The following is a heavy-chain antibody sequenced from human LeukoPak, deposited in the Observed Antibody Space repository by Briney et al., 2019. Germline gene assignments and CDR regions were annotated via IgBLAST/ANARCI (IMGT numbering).Heavy chain of an antibody. CDR2: IRYDGSNK. J-gene: IGHJ4*02. CDR3: AKQRYNSNSEFDY. CDR1: GFTFSSYG. V-gene: IGHV3-30*02. Sequence: PGGSLRLSCAASGFTFSSYGMHWVRQAPGKGLEWVAFIRYDGSNKYYADSVKGRFTISRDNSKNTLYLQMNSLRAEDTAVYYCAKQRYNSNSEFDYWGQGTLVTVSS. D-gene: IGHD1-1*01.